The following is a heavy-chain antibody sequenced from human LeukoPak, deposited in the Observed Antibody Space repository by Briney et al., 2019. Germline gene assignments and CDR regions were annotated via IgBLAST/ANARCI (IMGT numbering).Heavy chain of an antibody. D-gene: IGHD6-13*01. V-gene: IGHV3-21*01. J-gene: IGHJ4*02. CDR1: GFTFSSYS. Sequence: GGSLRLSCAASGFTFSSYSMNWVRQAPGKGLEWVSWISSINYISHAESLKGRFTISRDNAKNSLYLLMNGLGAEDTAIYYWARDRGGSAYGTSWFNLPFFDYWGRGTLVTVSS. CDR3: ARDRGGSAYGTSWFNLPFFDY. CDR2: ISSINYI.